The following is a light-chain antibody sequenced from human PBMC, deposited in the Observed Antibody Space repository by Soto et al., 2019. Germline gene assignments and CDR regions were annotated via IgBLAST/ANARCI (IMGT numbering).Light chain of an antibody. V-gene: IGKV3-20*01. CDR3: QQYGSSSLT. CDR2: GAS. CDR1: QSVSSSY. Sequence: ELVLTQSPGTPSLSPGERATLSCRASQSVSSSYLAWYQQKPGQAPRLLIYGASSRATGIPDRFSGSGSGTDFTLTISRLEPEDFAVYYCQQYGSSSLTFGGGTKVDIK. J-gene: IGKJ4*01.